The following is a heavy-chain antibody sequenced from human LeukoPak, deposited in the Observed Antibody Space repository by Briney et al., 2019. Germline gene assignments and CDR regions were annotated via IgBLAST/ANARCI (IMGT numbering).Heavy chain of an antibody. CDR3: ARPGQCTGGVCRDY. CDR2: IYYSGST. Sequence: SETLSLTCTVSDGSISSSSYYWGWIRQPPGKGLEWIGSIYYSGSTYYNPSLKSRVTISVDTSKNQFSLKLSSVTAADTAVYYCARPGQCTGGVCRDYWGQGTLVTVSS. D-gene: IGHD2-8*02. V-gene: IGHV4-39*01. CDR1: DGSISSSSYY. J-gene: IGHJ4*02.